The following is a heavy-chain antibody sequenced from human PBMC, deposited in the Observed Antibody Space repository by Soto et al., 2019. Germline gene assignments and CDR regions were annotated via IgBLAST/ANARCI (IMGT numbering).Heavy chain of an antibody. J-gene: IGHJ4*02. CDR3: ARYSYGYKGFDY. CDR1: GGCISSSNW. D-gene: IGHD5-18*01. V-gene: IGHV4-4*02. Sequence: NPSETLSLTCSVSGGCISSSNWWSLVRQPPGKGLEWIGEIYHSGSTNYNPSLKSRVTISVDKSKNQFSLKLSSVTAADTAVYYCARYSYGYKGFDYWGQGTLVTVSS. CDR2: IYHSGST.